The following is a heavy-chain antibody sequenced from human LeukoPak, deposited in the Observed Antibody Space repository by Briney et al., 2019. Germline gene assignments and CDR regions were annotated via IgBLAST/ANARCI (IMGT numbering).Heavy chain of an antibody. D-gene: IGHD6-13*01. V-gene: IGHV3-21*01. CDR1: GFTFSSYS. Sequence: GGSLRLSCAASGFTFSSYSMSWVRQAPGKGLEWVSSISSSSSYIYYADSVKGRFTISRDNAKNSLYLQMNSLRAEDTAVYYCAGEELAAAGTVDYWGQGTLVTVSS. CDR3: AGEELAAAGTVDY. CDR2: ISSSSSYI. J-gene: IGHJ4*02.